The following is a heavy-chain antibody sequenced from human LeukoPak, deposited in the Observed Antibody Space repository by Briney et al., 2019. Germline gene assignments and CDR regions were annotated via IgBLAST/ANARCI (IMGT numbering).Heavy chain of an antibody. Sequence: GGSLRLSCAASGFTFSSYSMNWVRQAPGKGLEWVSYISSSSSTTHYADSVKGRFTISRDNAKNSLYLQMNSLRAEDTAVYYCAKDRYSSSWDFDYWGQGTLVTVSS. CDR1: GFTFSSYS. CDR3: AKDRYSSSWDFDY. CDR2: ISSSSSTT. D-gene: IGHD6-13*01. J-gene: IGHJ4*02. V-gene: IGHV3-48*01.